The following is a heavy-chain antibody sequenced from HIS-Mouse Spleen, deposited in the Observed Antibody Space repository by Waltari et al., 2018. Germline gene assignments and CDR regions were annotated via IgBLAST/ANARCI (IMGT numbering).Heavy chain of an antibody. CDR3: ARLTGVYYFDY. CDR1: GGSISSYY. D-gene: IGHD7-27*01. Sequence: QVQLQESGPGLVKPSETLSLTCTVSGGSISSYYWSWIRQPPGKGLEWIGYIYYSGSTIYNPSLKSRVTISVDTSKNQFSLKLSSVTAADTAVYYCARLTGVYYFDYWGQGTLVTVSS. J-gene: IGHJ4*02. V-gene: IGHV4-59*01. CDR2: IYYSGST.